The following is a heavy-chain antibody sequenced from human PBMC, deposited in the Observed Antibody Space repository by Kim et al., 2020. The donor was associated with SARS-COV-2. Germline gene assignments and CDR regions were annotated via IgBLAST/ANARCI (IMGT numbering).Heavy chain of an antibody. J-gene: IGHJ4*02. Sequence: VSVKSRITINPDTAKNQFSLQLNSVTPEDTAVYYCARAQKLSSSWHSCDDWGQGTLVTVSS. CDR3: ARAQKLSSSWHSCDD. D-gene: IGHD6-13*01. V-gene: IGHV6-1*01.